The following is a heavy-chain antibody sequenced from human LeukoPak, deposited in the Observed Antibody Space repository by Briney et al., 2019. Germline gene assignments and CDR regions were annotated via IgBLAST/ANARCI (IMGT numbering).Heavy chain of an antibody. V-gene: IGHV5-10-1*01. CDR2: IDPSDSYT. CDR1: GYSLTSYW. J-gene: IGHJ4*02. D-gene: IGHD6-19*01. Sequence: GESLKLSCKGSGYSLTSYWISWVRHMPGKGLEWMGRIDPSDSYTICRPSFQGHVTISADKSISTAYLQWSSLKSPDTAMYYCARHLSGGSGRHYRGQGTLVTVSS. CDR3: ARHLSGGSGRHY.